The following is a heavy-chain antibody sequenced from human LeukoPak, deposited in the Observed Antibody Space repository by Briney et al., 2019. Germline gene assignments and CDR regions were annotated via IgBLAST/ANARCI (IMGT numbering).Heavy chain of an antibody. D-gene: IGHD2-15*01. V-gene: IGHV3-30*02. CDR2: IRFNGTKK. Sequence: GGALRLSCVVSGFTFSDCGMHWVRQAPGKGLEWVGFIRFNGTKKYYADSVKGRFTISRDNPKNTLYLQMNSLRAEDTALYYCAKALGGGMEGFDYRGQGTLVTVSS. CDR1: GFTFSDCG. CDR3: AKALGGGMEGFDY. J-gene: IGHJ4*02.